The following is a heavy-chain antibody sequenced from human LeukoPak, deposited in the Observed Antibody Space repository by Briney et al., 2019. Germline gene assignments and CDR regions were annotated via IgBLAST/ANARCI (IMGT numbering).Heavy chain of an antibody. CDR1: GFAFSGYA. D-gene: IGHD1-26*01. J-gene: IGHJ4*02. CDR3: AKVHYTASFPGSFPGRNYFDS. Sequence: GGSLRLSCTVSGFAFSGYAMSWVRQAPGKGPEWVSSIGARGDVIDSADSVKGRFPISRDNSKRTLFLQMNSLRAEDTAVYYCAKVHYTASFPGSFPGRNYFDSWGQGSLVTVSS. CDR2: IGARGDVI. V-gene: IGHV3-23*01.